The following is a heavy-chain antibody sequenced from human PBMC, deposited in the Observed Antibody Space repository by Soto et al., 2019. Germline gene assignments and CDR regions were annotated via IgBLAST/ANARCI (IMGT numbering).Heavy chain of an antibody. J-gene: IGHJ4*02. CDR1: GFTFSTFE. Sequence: PGGSLRLSCAASGFTFSTFEMSWVRQAPGKGLDWVSFISASGDTTHYADSVKGRFTTSRDNSKNTLFLQMNSLRAEDTAVYYCVKGGWLDYWSQGGLITLSS. V-gene: IGHV3-23*01. D-gene: IGHD6-19*01. CDR3: VKGGWLDY. CDR2: ISASGDTT.